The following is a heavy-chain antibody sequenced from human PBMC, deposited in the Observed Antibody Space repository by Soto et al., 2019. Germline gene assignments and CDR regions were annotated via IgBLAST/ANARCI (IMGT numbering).Heavy chain of an antibody. Sequence: SETLSLTCSVSGRSMSSNYWSWIRQSPDKGLEWLGYVFYGGTDYNPSLKSRLSMSVDTSKNQFSLTMKSVTAADTGVYYCASHPLNWSDADSWGQGVLVTVSS. CDR2: VFYGGT. CDR3: ASHPLNWSDADS. J-gene: IGHJ4*02. CDR1: GRSMSSNY. D-gene: IGHD1-1*01. V-gene: IGHV4-59*04.